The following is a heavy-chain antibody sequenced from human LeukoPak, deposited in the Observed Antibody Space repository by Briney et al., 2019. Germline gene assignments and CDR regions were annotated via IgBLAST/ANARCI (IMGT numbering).Heavy chain of an antibody. CDR1: GFTFSSYA. V-gene: IGHV3-23*01. CDR2: ISGSGGST. D-gene: IGHD3-16*02. Sequence: PGGSLRLSCAASGFTFSSYAMSWVRQAPGKGLEWVSAISGSGGSTYYADSVKGRFTISRDNSKNTLYLQMNSLRAEDTAVYYCAKKGGGYIWGSYRHFDYWGQGTLVTVSS. CDR3: AKKGGGYIWGSYRHFDY. J-gene: IGHJ4*02.